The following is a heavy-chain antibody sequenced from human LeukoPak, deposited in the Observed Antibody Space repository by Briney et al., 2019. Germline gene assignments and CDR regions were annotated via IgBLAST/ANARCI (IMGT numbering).Heavy chain of an antibody. CDR3: ARVQYFDWLPHAEYFQH. Sequence: SVKVSCKASGGTFSSYAISWVRQAPGQGLEWMGGIIPIFGTANCAQKFQGRVTITADESTSTAYMELSSLRSEDTAVYYCARVQYFDWLPHAEYFQHWGQGTLVTVSS. D-gene: IGHD3-9*01. CDR2: IIPIFGTA. J-gene: IGHJ1*01. CDR1: GGTFSSYA. V-gene: IGHV1-69*13.